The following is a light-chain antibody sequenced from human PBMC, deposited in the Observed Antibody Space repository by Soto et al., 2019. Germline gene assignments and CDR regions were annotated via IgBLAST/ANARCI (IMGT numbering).Light chain of an antibody. V-gene: IGKV3-15*01. CDR1: QSVSSN. CDR3: QQYNDWRT. J-gene: IGKJ1*01. Sequence: EIVMTQSPATLSVSPGERATLSCRASQSVSSNLAWYQQKPGQAPRLLIYGASTRATGIPARFSGSGSGTEFSLTITSLQSEDFAVYYCQQYNDWRTFGLGTKV. CDR2: GAS.